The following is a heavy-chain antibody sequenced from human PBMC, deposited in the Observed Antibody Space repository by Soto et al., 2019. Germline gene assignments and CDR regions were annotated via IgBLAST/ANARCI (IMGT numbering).Heavy chain of an antibody. CDR2: IYYSGST. CDR3: AGAQGYCSSTSCLKDGWFDP. CDR1: GGSISSYY. V-gene: IGHV4-59*01. D-gene: IGHD2-2*01. Sequence: SETLSLTCTVSGGSISSYYWSWIRQPPGKGLEWIGYIYYSGSTNYNPSLKSRVTISVDTSKNQFSLKLSSVTAADTAVYYCAGAQGYCSSTSCLKDGWFDPWGQGTLVTVSS. J-gene: IGHJ5*02.